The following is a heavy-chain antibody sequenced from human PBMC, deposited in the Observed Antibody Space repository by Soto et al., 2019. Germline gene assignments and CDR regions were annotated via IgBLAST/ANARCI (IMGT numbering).Heavy chain of an antibody. CDR1: GFTFSYYW. J-gene: IGHJ3*02. D-gene: IGHD1-26*01. Sequence: EVQLVESGRGLVQPGESLRLSCVASGFTFSYYWMHWVRQGPGKGLVWVSRIHSDGSSTTYADSVKGRFTISRDNAKNTLYLQMNSLRAEDTAVYSCARGDRGAFDIWGQGTVVTVSS. CDR3: ARGDRGAFDI. V-gene: IGHV3-74*01. CDR2: IHSDGSST.